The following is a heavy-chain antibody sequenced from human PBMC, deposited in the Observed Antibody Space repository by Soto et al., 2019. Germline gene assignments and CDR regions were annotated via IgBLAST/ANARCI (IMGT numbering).Heavy chain of an antibody. V-gene: IGHV3-21*02. CDR2: LSSSSTYI. D-gene: IGHD4-17*01. CDR3: GGGGINYGDYRSMDV. CDR1: GFTFSSYN. Sequence: EVQLVESGGGLVKPGGSLRLSCAASGFTFSSYNMNWVRQAPGKGLEWVSSLSSSSTYIYYADSVKGRFTISRDNAKYSLFLQMNRLRVGEPAGYYCGGGGINYGDYRSMDVWGKGTTVTVSS. J-gene: IGHJ6*03.